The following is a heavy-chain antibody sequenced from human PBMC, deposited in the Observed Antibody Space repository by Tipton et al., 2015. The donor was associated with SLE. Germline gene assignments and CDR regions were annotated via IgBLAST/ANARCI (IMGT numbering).Heavy chain of an antibody. CDR1: GASISSGTYY. V-gene: IGHV4-39*07. CDR3: VRHARGTPDAYDI. J-gene: IGHJ3*02. D-gene: IGHD1-14*01. CDR2: IYHSGST. Sequence: TLSLTCTVSGASISSGTYYWSWIRQHPGKGLEWIGSIYHSGSTFYNPSLKSRFTMSIDTAKNQFSLKVSSVTAADTAVYYCVRHARGTPDAYDIWGQGTMVTVSS.